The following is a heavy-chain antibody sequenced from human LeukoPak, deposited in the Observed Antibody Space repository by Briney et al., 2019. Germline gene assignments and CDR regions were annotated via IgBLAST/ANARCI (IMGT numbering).Heavy chain of an antibody. D-gene: IGHD3-10*01. CDR1: GYTFTSYA. V-gene: IGHV7-4-1*02. CDR3: AKEPEKTITMVRGVSLPNHSPIYGMDV. Sequence: ASVKVSCKASGYTFTSYAMNWVRQAPGQGLEWMGWINTNTGNPTYAQGFTGRFVFSLDTSVSTAYLQISSLKAEDTAVYYCAKEPEKTITMVRGVSLPNHSPIYGMDVWGQGTTVTVSS. J-gene: IGHJ6*02. CDR2: INTNTGNP.